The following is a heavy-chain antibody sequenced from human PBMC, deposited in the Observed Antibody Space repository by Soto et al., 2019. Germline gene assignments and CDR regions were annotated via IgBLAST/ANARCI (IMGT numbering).Heavy chain of an antibody. CDR1: GFTFSSYA. CDR2: ISGSGGST. Sequence: GGSLRLSCAASGFTFSSYAMSWVRQAPGKGLEWVSAISGSGGSTYYADSVKGRFTISRDNSKNTLYLQMNSLRAEDTAVYYCAKGSYYYDSSGYAFDIWGQGTMVTVSS. CDR3: AKGSYYYDSSGYAFDI. D-gene: IGHD3-22*01. V-gene: IGHV3-23*01. J-gene: IGHJ3*02.